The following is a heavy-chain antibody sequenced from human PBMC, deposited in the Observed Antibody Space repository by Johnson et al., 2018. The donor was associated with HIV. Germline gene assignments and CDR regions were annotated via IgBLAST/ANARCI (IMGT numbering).Heavy chain of an antibody. CDR2: INWNGGST. CDR1: GFTFTYAW. CDR3: ARVEYWNHDSDAFDI. D-gene: IGHD1-1*01. J-gene: IGHJ3*02. Sequence: MQLVESGGGVVQPGRSLRLSCAASGFTFTYAWMSWVRQVPGKGLEWVSGINWNGGSTGYADSVKGRFTISRDNAKNSLYLQMNSLRAEDTALYFCARVEYWNHDSDAFDIWGQGTIVTVFS. V-gene: IGHV3-20*04.